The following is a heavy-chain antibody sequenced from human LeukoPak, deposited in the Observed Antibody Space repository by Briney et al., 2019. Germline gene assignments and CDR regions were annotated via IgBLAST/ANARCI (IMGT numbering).Heavy chain of an antibody. V-gene: IGHV3-30*02. Sequence: GGSLRLSCAASGFTFSSYGMHWVRQAPGTGLEWVAFIRSDGSNKNYADSVKGRFTISRDNSKNTLYLQMNSLRAEDTAVYYCAKEYSSSAGNAFDIWGQGTMVTVSS. CDR3: AKEYSSSAGNAFDI. CDR2: IRSDGSNK. CDR1: GFTFSSYG. J-gene: IGHJ3*02. D-gene: IGHD6-6*01.